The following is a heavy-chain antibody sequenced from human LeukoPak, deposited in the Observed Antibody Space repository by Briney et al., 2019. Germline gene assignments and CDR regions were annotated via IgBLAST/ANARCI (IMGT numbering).Heavy chain of an antibody. D-gene: IGHD3-22*01. CDR3: TRTRPYYYDSSGYCDM. Sequence: SGPALVKPTQNLTLTCTFSGFSLSTTGMCVSWIRQPPGKALEWLARIDWDDDKYYNTSLKTRLTISKDTSKNQVVLTMTNMDPVDTATYYCTRTRPYYYDSSGYCDMWGQGTMVTVSS. CDR2: IDWDDDK. V-gene: IGHV2-70*11. J-gene: IGHJ3*02. CDR1: GFSLSTTGMC.